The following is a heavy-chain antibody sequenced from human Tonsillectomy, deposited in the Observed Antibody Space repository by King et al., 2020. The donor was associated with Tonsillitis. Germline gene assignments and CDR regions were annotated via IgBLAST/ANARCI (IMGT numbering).Heavy chain of an antibody. Sequence: VQLVESGGGLVQPGGSLRLSCAASGFTFSSYAMSWFRQAPGKGLEWVSSISGSGGSTDYADSVKGRFTISRNNSKNTLYLQMNSLRAEDTAVYYCAKDRDSGSYFDYWGQGTLVTVSS. CDR3: AKDRDSGSYFDY. V-gene: IGHV3-23*04. CDR1: GFTFSSYA. J-gene: IGHJ4*02. D-gene: IGHD1-26*01. CDR2: ISGSGGST.